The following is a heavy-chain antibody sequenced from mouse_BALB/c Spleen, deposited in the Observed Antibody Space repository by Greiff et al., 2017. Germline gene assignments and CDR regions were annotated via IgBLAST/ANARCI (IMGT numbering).Heavy chain of an antibody. Sequence: EVKLQQSGAELVKPGASVKLSCTASGFNIKDTYMHWVKQRPEQGLEWIGRIDPANGNTKYDPKFQGKATITADTSSNTAYLQLSSLTSEDTAVYYCARGLYYGSSYDAMDYWGQGTSVTVSS. V-gene: IGHV14-3*02. D-gene: IGHD1-1*01. CDR3: ARGLYYGSSYDAMDY. J-gene: IGHJ4*01. CDR1: GFNIKDTY. CDR2: IDPANGNT.